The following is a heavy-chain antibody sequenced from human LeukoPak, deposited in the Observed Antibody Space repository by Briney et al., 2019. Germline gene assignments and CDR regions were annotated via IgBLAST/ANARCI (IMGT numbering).Heavy chain of an antibody. J-gene: IGHJ4*02. CDR3: ARADYSNNAYFLY. D-gene: IGHD4-11*01. CDR2: IYYSGST. V-gene: IGHV4-30-4*08. Sequence: SETLSLTCTVSGNSISSGYYWSWIRQPPGKGLEWIGYIYYSGSTYYNPSLKSRVTISVDTSKNQFSLKLSSVTAADTAVYYCARADYSNNAYFLYWGQGTLVTVSS. CDR1: GNSISSGYY.